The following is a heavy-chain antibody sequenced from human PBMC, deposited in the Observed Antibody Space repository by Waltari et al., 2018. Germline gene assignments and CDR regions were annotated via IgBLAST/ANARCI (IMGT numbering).Heavy chain of an antibody. V-gene: IGHV4-39*07. CDR3: ALDDDILTGPTSNWYFDI. Sequence: QLQLQESGPGLVKPSATLSLTCTASGGCIRSSSYYWGWIRHRPGKGLEWIGSSYYSGSTYYNPSLKSRVTISVDTSKNQFSLKLSSVTAADTGVYYCALDDDILTGPTSNWYFDIWGRGTLVTVSS. CDR2: SYYSGST. J-gene: IGHJ2*01. D-gene: IGHD3-9*01. CDR1: GGCIRSSSYY.